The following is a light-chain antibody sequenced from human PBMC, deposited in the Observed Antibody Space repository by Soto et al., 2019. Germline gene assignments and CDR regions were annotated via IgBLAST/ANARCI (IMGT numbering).Light chain of an antibody. CDR3: CSYADTSTFWVV. J-gene: IGLJ3*02. CDR1: SSDFGGYNV. Sequence: QSALTQPASVSGSPGQSITISCSGTSSDFGGYNVVSWYQQHPGKAPKLIIYEGTKRPSGVSNRFSGSKSGNAASLTISGLQTEDEADYYCCSYADTSTFWVVFGGGTNSPS. CDR2: EGT. V-gene: IGLV2-23*03.